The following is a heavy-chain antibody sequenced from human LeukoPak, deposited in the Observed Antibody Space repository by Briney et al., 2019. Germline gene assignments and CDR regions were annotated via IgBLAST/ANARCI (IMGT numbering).Heavy chain of an antibody. J-gene: IGHJ6*03. Sequence: PSETLSLTCTVSGGSISSYYWSWIRQPPGKGLEWIGYIYYSGSTNYNASLKSRVTISVDTSKNQFSLKLSSVTAADTAVYYCARVTTIFGVAPYYYYMDVWGKGTTVTVSS. CDR3: ARVTTIFGVAPYYYYMDV. CDR2: IYYSGST. CDR1: GGSISSYY. V-gene: IGHV4-59*01. D-gene: IGHD3-3*01.